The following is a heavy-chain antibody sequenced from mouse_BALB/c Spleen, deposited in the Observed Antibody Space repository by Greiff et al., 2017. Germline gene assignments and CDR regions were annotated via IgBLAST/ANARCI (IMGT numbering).Heavy chain of an antibody. V-gene: IGHV5-6-5*01. D-gene: IGHD1-1*01. CDR3: ARPSYGSSPYYAMDY. CDR1: GFTFSSYA. Sequence: EVKLVESGGGLVKPGGSLKLSCAASGFTFSSYAMSWVRQTPEKRLEWVASISSGGSTYYPDSVKGRFTISRDNPKNTLFLQMTSLRSEDTAMYYCARPSYGSSPYYAMDYWGQGTSVTVSS. J-gene: IGHJ4*01. CDR2: ISSGGST.